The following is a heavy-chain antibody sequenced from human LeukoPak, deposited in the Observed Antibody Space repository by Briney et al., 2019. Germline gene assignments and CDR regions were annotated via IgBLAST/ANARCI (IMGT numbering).Heavy chain of an antibody. J-gene: IGHJ4*02. V-gene: IGHV4-31*03. CDR1: GGSISSDGYY. D-gene: IGHD3-10*01. CDR3: ARDRYYGSGSYPYFDY. CDR2: IYYSGST. Sequence: PSETLSLTCTVSGGSISSDGYYWSWIRQHPGKGLEWIGYIYYSGSTYYNPSLKSRVTISVDTSKNQFSLKLSSVTAADTAVYYCARDRYYGSGSYPYFDYWGQGTLVTVSS.